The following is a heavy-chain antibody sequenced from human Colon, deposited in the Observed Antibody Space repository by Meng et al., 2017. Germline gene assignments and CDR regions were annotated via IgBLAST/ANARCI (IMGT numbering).Heavy chain of an antibody. CDR2: INRDGGIL. V-gene: IGHV3-74*01. D-gene: IGHD5-18*01. CDR3: ARVGSYGIY. Sequence: GESLKISCAASGFTFSSYWLHWVRQAPGKGLGWVSRINRDGGILTYADSVKGRFTISRDNAKHTLYLQMDSLRAKDTAVYYCARVGSYGIYWGQGTLVTVSS. CDR1: GFTFSSYW. J-gene: IGHJ4*02.